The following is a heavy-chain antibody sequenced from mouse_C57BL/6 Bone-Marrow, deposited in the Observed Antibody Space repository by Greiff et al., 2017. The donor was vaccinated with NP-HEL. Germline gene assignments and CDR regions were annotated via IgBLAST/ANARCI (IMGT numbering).Heavy chain of an antibody. CDR1: GYTFTSYW. Sequence: QVQLQQPGAELVKPGASVKLSCKASGYTFTSYWMQWVKQRPGQGLEWIGEIDPSDSYTNYNQKFKGKATLTVDTSSSTAYMQLSSLTSEDSAVYYCARNYGSSFDYWGQGTTLTVSS. D-gene: IGHD1-1*01. CDR3: ARNYGSSFDY. CDR2: IDPSDSYT. J-gene: IGHJ2*01. V-gene: IGHV1-50*01.